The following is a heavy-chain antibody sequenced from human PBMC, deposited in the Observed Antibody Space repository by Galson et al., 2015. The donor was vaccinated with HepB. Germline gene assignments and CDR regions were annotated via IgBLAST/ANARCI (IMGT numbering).Heavy chain of an antibody. CDR1: GFTFSSYA. Sequence: SLRLSCAASGFTFSSYAMHWVRQAPGKGLEWVAVISYDGSNKYYADSVKGRFTISRDNSKNTLYLQMNSLRAEDTAVYYCARDGGYSSGWYGGYYYGMDVWGQGTTVTVSS. CDR3: ARDGGYSSGWYGGYYYGMDV. D-gene: IGHD6-19*01. V-gene: IGHV3-30*04. J-gene: IGHJ6*02. CDR2: ISYDGSNK.